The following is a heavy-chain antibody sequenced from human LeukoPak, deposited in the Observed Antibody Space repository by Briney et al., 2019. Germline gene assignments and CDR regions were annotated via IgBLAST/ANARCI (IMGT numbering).Heavy chain of an antibody. Sequence: PSETLSLTCTVSGDSFTSRHYWWDWVRLPPGKGLEWIGGIQYTGRTFSNPSLKSRVSISVDTSKKQFSLDLRFATAADAAVYYCAKRRHNIDSYAVWGQGTRVTVSS. CDR2: IQYTGRT. CDR1: GDSFTSRHYW. J-gene: IGHJ3*01. D-gene: IGHD1-14*01. CDR3: AKRRHNIDSYAV. V-gene: IGHV4-39*01.